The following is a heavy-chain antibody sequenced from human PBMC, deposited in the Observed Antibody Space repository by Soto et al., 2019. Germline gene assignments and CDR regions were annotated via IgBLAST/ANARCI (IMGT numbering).Heavy chain of an antibody. CDR2: IYYSGST. D-gene: IGHD5-12*01. Sequence: QVQLQESGPGLVKPSQTLSLTCSVSGGSINSADYYWSWVRQPPGKGREWIGYIYYSGSTYFNPSLKSRVTISKDTSRNQFSLRLSSVTAADTAVYYCARAIVVTIGGMDVWGQGTTVTVSS. CDR1: GGSINSADYY. CDR3: ARAIVVTIGGMDV. J-gene: IGHJ6*02. V-gene: IGHV4-30-4*01.